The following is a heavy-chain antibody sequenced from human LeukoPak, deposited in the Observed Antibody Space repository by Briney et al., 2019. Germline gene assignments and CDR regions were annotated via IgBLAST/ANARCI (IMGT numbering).Heavy chain of an antibody. D-gene: IGHD5-24*01. Sequence: GGSLRLSCAASGFTFSSYATSWVRQAPGKGLEWVSAISGSGGSTYYADSVKGRFTISRDNSKNTLYLQMNSLRAEDTAVYYCAKDLGEWLAPIDYWGQRTLVTVSS. CDR3: AKDLGEWLAPIDY. V-gene: IGHV3-23*01. CDR1: GFTFSSYA. J-gene: IGHJ4*02. CDR2: ISGSGGST.